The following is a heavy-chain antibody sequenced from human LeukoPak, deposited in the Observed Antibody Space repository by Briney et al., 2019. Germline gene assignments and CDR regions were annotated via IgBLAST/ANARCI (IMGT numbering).Heavy chain of an antibody. CDR2: ISSSGSTI. J-gene: IGHJ4*02. Sequence: GGSLRLSSAASGFTFSDYYMSWIRQAPGKGLEWVSYISSSGSTIYYADSVKGRFTISRDNAKNSLYLQMNSLRAEDTAVYYCASRLYSSGSFDYWGQGTLVTVSS. CDR1: GFTFSDYY. D-gene: IGHD6-19*01. CDR3: ASRLYSSGSFDY. V-gene: IGHV3-11*04.